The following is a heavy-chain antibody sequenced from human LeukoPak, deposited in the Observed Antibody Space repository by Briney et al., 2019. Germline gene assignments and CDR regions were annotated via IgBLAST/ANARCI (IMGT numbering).Heavy chain of an antibody. D-gene: IGHD3-22*01. CDR2: IYHSGST. CDR1: GYSISSGYY. CDR3: ARSEKTSITMIVVVRAWFDP. V-gene: IGHV4-38-2*02. Sequence: SETLSLTCTVSGYSISSGYYWGWIRQPPGKGLEWIGSIYHSGSTYYNPSLKSRVTISVDTSKNQFSLKLSSVTAADTAVYYCARSEKTSITMIVVVRAWFDPWGQGTLVTVSS. J-gene: IGHJ5*02.